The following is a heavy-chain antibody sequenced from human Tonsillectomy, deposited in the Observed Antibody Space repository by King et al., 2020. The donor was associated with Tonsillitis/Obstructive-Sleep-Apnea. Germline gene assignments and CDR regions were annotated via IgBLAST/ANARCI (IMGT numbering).Heavy chain of an antibody. D-gene: IGHD2-2*01. CDR2: ISGSGGRT. CDR1: GFTFGSYA. V-gene: IGHV3-23*04. J-gene: IGHJ3*02. Sequence: VQLVESGGGLVQPGGSLRLSCAASGFTFGSYAMSWVRQAPGKGLGWVSAISGSGGRTYYADSVKGRFTISRDNSKNTLYLQMNSLRAEDTAVYYCAKDQYCSSTRCHPHAFDIWGQGTMVTVSS. CDR3: AKDQYCSSTRCHPHAFDI.